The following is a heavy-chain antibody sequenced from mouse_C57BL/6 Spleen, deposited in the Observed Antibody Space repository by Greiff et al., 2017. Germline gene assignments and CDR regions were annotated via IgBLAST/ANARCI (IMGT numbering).Heavy chain of an antibody. V-gene: IGHV1-15*01. CDR1: GYTFTDYE. CDR2: IDPETGGT. CDR3: TKAKDFDY. D-gene: IGHD1-1*01. J-gene: IGHJ2*01. Sequence: LQESGAELVRPGASVTLSCKASGYTFTDYEMHWVKQTPVHGLEWIGAIDPETGGTAYNQKFKGKAILTAEKSSSTAYLELRSLTSEDSAVYYCTKAKDFDYWGQGTTLTVSS.